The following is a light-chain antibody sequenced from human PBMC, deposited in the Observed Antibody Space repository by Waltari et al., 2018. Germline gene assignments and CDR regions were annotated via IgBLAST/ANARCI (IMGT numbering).Light chain of an antibody. CDR1: DGYTNYA. CDR3: QTWGTGIQV. J-gene: IGLJ3*02. CDR2: LNSAGTH. V-gene: IGLV4-69*01. Sequence: QLMVTQSPSASASLGASVRLTCTLSDGYTNYAIAWHQQQPGKGPRYLMRLNSAGTHDKGDDIPYRFSGSNSGADRFLTISGLQSEDEAGYYCQTWGTGIQVFGGGTKLTVL.